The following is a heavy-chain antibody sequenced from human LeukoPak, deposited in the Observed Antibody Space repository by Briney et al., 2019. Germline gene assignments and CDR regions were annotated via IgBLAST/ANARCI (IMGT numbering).Heavy chain of an antibody. CDR2: ISSSGSTI. CDR1: GFTFSSYE. CDR3: AREGAYSSVWPLFDY. D-gene: IGHD6-19*01. V-gene: IGHV3-48*03. J-gene: IGHJ4*02. Sequence: GGSLRLSCAASGFTFSSYEMNWVRQAPGKGLEWVSYISSSGSTIYYADSVKGRFTISRDNAKNSLYLQMNSLRAEDTAVYYCAREGAYSSVWPLFDYWGQGTLVTVSS.